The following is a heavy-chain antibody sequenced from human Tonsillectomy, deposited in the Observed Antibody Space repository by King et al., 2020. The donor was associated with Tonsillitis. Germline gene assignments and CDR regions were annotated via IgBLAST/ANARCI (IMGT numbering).Heavy chain of an antibody. CDR2: TRDKAHSYTT. J-gene: IGHJ4*02. CDR3: VRVGYCSGGGCSPLDY. V-gene: IGHV3-72*01. D-gene: IGHD2-15*01. CDR1: GFTFSDHY. Sequence: VQLVQSGGGLVQPGGSLRLSCAASGFTFSDHYMDWVRQAPGKGLEWVGRTRDKAHSYTTEYAASVKGRVTISRDDSKKSLYLEMNSLKTEDTAVYYCVRVGYCSGGGCSPLDYWGQGTLVTVSS.